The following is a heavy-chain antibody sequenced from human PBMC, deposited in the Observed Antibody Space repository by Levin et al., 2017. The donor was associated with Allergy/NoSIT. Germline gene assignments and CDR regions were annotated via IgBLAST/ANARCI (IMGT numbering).Heavy chain of an antibody. CDR1: GYTFTSYG. D-gene: IGHD3-10*01. J-gene: IGHJ3*02. CDR2: ISAYNGNT. Sequence: EASVKVSCKASGYTFTSYGISWVRQAPGQGLEWMGWISAYNGNTNYAQKLQGRVTMTTDTSTSTAYMELRSLRSDDTAVYYCARDRAYGSGSGSYLDAFDIWGQGTMVTVSS. CDR3: ARDRAYGSGSGSYLDAFDI. V-gene: IGHV1-18*01.